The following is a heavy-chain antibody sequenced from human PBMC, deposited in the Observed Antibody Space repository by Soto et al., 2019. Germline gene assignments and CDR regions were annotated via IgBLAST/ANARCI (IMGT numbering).Heavy chain of an antibody. D-gene: IGHD3-10*01. CDR2: LKHDNGGT. CDR3: ARDLCPLGSGSPCPTYGMDL. J-gene: IGHJ6*02. V-gene: IGHV1-2*02. CDR1: GYSFTGHY. Sequence: QVQLVQSGAEVKPPGASVKVSCKASGYSFTGHYMHWVRQVSGKRLEFLGWLKHDNGGTYYAPKFQGRVTFARDTSTTTAYMELSGLRSDDTAVYYCARDLCPLGSGSPCPTYGMDLWGQGTTVAVSS.